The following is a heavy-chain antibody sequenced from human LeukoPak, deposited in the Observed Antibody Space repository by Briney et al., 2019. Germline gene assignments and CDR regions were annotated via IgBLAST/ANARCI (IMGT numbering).Heavy chain of an antibody. CDR3: AKAIKVPGYHGDKSVDY. D-gene: IGHD2-15*01. CDR2: IRYDGSNK. J-gene: IGHJ4*02. CDR1: GFTFGSYG. V-gene: IGHV3-30*02. Sequence: PGGSLRLSCAASGFTFGSYGMHWVRQAPGKGLEWVAFIRYDGSNKYYADSVKGRFTISRDNSKNTLYLQMNSLRAEDTAVYYCAKAIKVPGYHGDKSVDYWGQGTLVTVSS.